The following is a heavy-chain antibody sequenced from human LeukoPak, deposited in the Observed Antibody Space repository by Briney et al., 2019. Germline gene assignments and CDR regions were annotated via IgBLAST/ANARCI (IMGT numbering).Heavy chain of an antibody. CDR1: GFTFSNAW. CDR2: IKSKTDGGTT. Sequence: GGSLRLSCAASGFTFSNAWMNWVRQAPGKGLEWVGRIKSKTDGGTTDYAAPVKGRFTISRDDSKNTLYLQMNSLKTEDTAVYYCTTDVGSGSYQPPRCWGQGTLVTVSS. V-gene: IGHV3-15*07. CDR3: TTDVGSGSYQPPRC. J-gene: IGHJ4*02. D-gene: IGHD1-26*01.